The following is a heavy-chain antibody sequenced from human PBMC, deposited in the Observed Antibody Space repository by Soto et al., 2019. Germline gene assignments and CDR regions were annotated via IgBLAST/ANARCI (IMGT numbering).Heavy chain of an antibody. CDR3: AREAVAGGFIDY. CDR2: IYYSGST. V-gene: IGHV4-31*03. D-gene: IGHD6-19*01. CDR1: GGSISSGGYY. Sequence: QVQLQESGPGLVKPSQTLSLTCTVSGGSISSGGYYWSWIRQHPGKGLEWIGYIYYSGSTYYDPSLKRRVTISVDTYKNQFSLKLSSVTAADTAVYYCAREAVAGGFIDYWGQGTLVTVSS. J-gene: IGHJ4*02.